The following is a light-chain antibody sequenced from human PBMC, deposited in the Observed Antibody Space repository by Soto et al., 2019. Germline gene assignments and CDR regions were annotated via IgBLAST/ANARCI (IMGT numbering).Light chain of an antibody. CDR3: SSYTANNTRL. Sequence: GQAITISCTGTSSDVGGYNYVSWDQHRPGKAPQLIIYEVSYRPSGVSNRFSGSKSGNTASLTISGLQAEDEADYYCSSYTANNTRLFGTGTKVTVL. CDR1: SSDVGGYNY. CDR2: EVS. J-gene: IGLJ1*01. V-gene: IGLV2-14*01.